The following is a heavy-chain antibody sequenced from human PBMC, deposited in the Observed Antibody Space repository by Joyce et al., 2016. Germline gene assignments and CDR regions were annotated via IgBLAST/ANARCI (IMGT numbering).Heavy chain of an antibody. J-gene: IGHJ6*03. V-gene: IGHV4-34*01. CDR1: GVSFSGYS. D-gene: IGHD2-2*01. CDR3: ARGTAAAYSYYMDV. Sequence: QVQLQQWGAGLLKPSETLSLTCAVYGVSFSGYSWSWIRQPPGKGLEWIGEINHRGRPTYNPSLKSRVTISVDTSKNQFSLRLSSVTAADMAVYYCARGTAAAYSYYMDVWGKGTTVTVCS. CDR2: INHRGRP.